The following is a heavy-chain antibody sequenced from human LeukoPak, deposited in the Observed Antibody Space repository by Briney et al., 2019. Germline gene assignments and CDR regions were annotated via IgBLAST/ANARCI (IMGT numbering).Heavy chain of an antibody. D-gene: IGHD3-16*01. J-gene: IGHJ4*02. CDR1: GGSISSHY. CDR3: ATSLGYFDY. Sequence: PSETLSLTCTVSGGSISSHYWSWIRQPPGKGLEWIGYIYYSGSTNYNPSLKRRVTISVDTSKNQFSLKLSSVTAADTAVYYCATSLGYFDYWGQGTLVTVSS. V-gene: IGHV4-59*11. CDR2: IYYSGST.